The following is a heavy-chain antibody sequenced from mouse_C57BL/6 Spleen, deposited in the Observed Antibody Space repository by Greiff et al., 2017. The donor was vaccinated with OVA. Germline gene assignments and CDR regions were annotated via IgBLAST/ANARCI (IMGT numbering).Heavy chain of an antibody. CDR3: AREGYYGFDY. CDR2: INPNNGGT. V-gene: IGHV1-22*01. D-gene: IGHD1-1*01. J-gene: IGHJ2*01. Sequence: VQLKQSGPELVKPGASVKMSCKASGYTFTDYNMNWVKQSHGKSLEWIGYINPNNGGTSYNQKFKGKATLTVNKSSSTAYMELRSLTSEDSAVYYCAREGYYGFDYWGQGTTLTVSS. CDR1: GYTFTDYN.